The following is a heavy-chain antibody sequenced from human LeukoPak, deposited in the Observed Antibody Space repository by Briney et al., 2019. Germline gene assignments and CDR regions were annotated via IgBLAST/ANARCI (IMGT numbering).Heavy chain of an antibody. D-gene: IGHD3-3*01. CDR1: GFTFGKYW. CDR2: IKLDGSEK. Sequence: GGSLRLPCVASGFTFGKYWMSWVRQAPGKGLEWVANIKLDGSEKNYVDSVKGRFTISRDNTKNSLYLQMNSLKVEDTAVFYCARDQYDTWSRRGNFDSWGQGTLVIVSS. V-gene: IGHV3-7*03. CDR3: ARDQYDTWSRRGNFDS. J-gene: IGHJ4*02.